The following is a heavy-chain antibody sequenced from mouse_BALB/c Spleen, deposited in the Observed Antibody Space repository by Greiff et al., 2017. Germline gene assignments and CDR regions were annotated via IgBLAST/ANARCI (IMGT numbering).Heavy chain of an antibody. V-gene: IGHV5-17*02. J-gene: IGHJ4*01. Sequence: EVQGVESGGGLVQPGGSRKLSCAASGFTFSSFGMHWVRQAPEKGLEWVAYISSGSSTIYYADTVKGRFTISRDNPKNTLFLQMTSLRSEDTAMYYCAGGYYAMDYWGQGTSVTVSS. CDR3: AGGYYAMDY. CDR2: ISSGSSTI. CDR1: GFTFSSFG.